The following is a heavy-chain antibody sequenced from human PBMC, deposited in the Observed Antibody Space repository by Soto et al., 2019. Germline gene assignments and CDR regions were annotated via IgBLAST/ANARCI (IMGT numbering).Heavy chain of an antibody. CDR2: INTYNGAS. CDR1: GYTLSSYG. J-gene: IGHJ4*02. CDR3: ARYCSGGTCHNGVTDY. Sequence: ASVKVSCKASGYTLSSYGVSWVRQAPGQGLEWMGWINTYNGASKYGSKVQGRVTMTRDTSTNTAYMVLRSLRSDDTAVYYCARYCSGGTCHNGVTDYWGQ. V-gene: IGHV1-18*01. D-gene: IGHD2-15*01.